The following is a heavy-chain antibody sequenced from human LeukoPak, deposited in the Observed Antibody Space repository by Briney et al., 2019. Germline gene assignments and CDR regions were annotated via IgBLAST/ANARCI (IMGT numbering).Heavy chain of an antibody. CDR2: VIPIPDIT. CDR1: GGTFSNSA. J-gene: IGHJ6*02. CDR3: ARALPRSQQLVLSGNYYYGMDV. Sequence: GASVKVSCKASGGTFSNSAVSGVRQAPGQGLEWMGRVIPIPDITDYGQNKAQTFQGRVTITADRSTGTAYMELSSLRSEDTAVYYCARALPRSQQLVLSGNYYYGMDVWGQGTTVTVSS. D-gene: IGHD6-13*01. V-gene: IGHV1-69*04.